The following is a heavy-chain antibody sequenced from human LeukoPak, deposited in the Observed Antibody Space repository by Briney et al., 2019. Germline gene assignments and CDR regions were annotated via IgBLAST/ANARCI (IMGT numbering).Heavy chain of an antibody. CDR3: TTLPY. V-gene: IGHV3-15*01. CDR1: GFTFSNAW. J-gene: IGHJ4*02. CDR2: IKSKTDGGTT. Sequence: PGGSLRLSCAASGFTFSNAWMSWVRQAPGKGLEWAGRIKSKTDGGTTDYAAPVKGRFTISRDDSKNTLYLQMNSLKTEDTAVYYCTTLPYWGQGTLVTVSS.